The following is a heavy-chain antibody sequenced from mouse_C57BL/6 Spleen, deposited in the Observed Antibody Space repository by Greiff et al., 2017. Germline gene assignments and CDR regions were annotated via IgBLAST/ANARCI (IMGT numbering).Heavy chain of an antibody. J-gene: IGHJ1*03. D-gene: IGHD2-1*01. CDR2: ISTYYGDA. Sequence: QVQLQQSGPELVRPGVSVKISCKGSGYTFTDYAMHWVKQSNAKSLEWIGVISTYYGDASYNQKFKDKATITVDKSSSTAYMELARLTSEDSAVYDCAIWYVSSYGYFDVWGTGTTVTVSS. CDR3: AIWYVSSYGYFDV. V-gene: IGHV1-67*01. CDR1: GYTFTDYA.